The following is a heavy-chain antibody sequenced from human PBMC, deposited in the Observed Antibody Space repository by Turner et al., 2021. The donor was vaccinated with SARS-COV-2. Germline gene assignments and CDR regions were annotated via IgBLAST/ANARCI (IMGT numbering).Heavy chain of an antibody. CDR3: ARRTQGYFNYGMDV. J-gene: IGHJ6*02. CDR1: GGSISSSNW. Sequence: QVQLQESGPGLVKPSGTLSLTCAVSGGSISSSNWWSWVRQPPGKGLEWIGEIYHSGNTNYNPSLKSRVTISVDKSKNQLSLKLTSVTAADTAVYFCARRTQGYFNYGMDVWGQGTTVTVSS. CDR2: IYHSGNT. V-gene: IGHV4-4*02. D-gene: IGHD6-13*01.